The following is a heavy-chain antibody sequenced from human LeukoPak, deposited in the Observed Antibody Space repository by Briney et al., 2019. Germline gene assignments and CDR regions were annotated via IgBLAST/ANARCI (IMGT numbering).Heavy chain of an antibody. CDR1: GFTFSDYY. CDR2: ISSSGSTI. Sequence: PGGSLRLSCAASGFTFSDYYMSWIRQAPGKGLEWVSYISSSGSTIYYADSVKGRFTISRDNAKNSLYLQMNSLRAEDTAVYYCARDPVLLWFGARSDSFDYWGQGTLVTVSS. CDR3: ARDPVLLWFGARSDSFDY. D-gene: IGHD3-10*01. V-gene: IGHV3-11*04. J-gene: IGHJ4*02.